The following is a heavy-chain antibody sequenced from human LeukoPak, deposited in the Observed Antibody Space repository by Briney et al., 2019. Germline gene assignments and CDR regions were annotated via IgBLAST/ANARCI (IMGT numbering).Heavy chain of an antibody. Sequence: GGSLRLSCAVSGFTFSSYAMSWVRQAPGKGLEWVSAISGSGDSTSYADSVKGRFSVSRDNSKNTLHLQMNSLRAEDTALYYCARNISGGWYVDYWGQGTLVTVSS. CDR1: GFTFSSYA. CDR3: ARNISGGWYVDY. CDR2: ISGSGDST. J-gene: IGHJ4*02. D-gene: IGHD6-19*01. V-gene: IGHV3-23*01.